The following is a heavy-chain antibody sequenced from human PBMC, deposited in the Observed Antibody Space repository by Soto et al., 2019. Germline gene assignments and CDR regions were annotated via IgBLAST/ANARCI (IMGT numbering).Heavy chain of an antibody. CDR3: ARGEYCSSTSCLNGYYYYYYGMDV. V-gene: IGHV4-4*07. CDR1: GGSISSYY. Sequence: PSETLSLTCTVSGGSISSYYWSWIRQPAGKGLEWIGRIYTSGSTNYNPSLKSRVTMSVDTSKNQFSLKLSSVTAADTAVYYCARGEYCSSTSCLNGYYYYYYGMDVWGQGTTVTVS. D-gene: IGHD2-2*01. CDR2: IYTSGST. J-gene: IGHJ6*02.